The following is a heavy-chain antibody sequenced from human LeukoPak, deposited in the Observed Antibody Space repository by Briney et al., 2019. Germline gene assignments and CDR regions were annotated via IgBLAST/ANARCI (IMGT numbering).Heavy chain of an antibody. D-gene: IGHD1-26*01. CDR3: ARGIVGATRGLFDY. J-gene: IGHJ4*02. V-gene: IGHV4-34*01. CDR2: INHSGST. CDR1: GGSFSGYY. Sequence: SETLSLTCAVYGGSFSGYYWSWIRQSPGKGLESIGEINHSGSTNYNPSLKSRVTISVDTSMNQFSPKLSSVTAADTAVYYCARGIVGATRGLFDYWGQGILVTVSS.